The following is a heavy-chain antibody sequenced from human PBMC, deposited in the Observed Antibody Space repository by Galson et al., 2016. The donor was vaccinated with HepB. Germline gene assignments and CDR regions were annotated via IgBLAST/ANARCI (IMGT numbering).Heavy chain of an antibody. J-gene: IGHJ4*02. CDR1: GLTFSRFW. CDR2: INQDGREK. CDR3: ARAYQDTLDY. V-gene: IGHV3-7*04. Sequence: SLRLSCAASGLTFSRFWMTWVRQAPGKGLEWVANINQDGREKHYLDSVRGRFTISRDNAKNSLYLQMNSLRAEDTAVYFCARAYQDTLDYWGQGTLVTVSS.